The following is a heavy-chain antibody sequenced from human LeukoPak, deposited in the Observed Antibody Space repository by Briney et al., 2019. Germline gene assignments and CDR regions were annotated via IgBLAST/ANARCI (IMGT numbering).Heavy chain of an antibody. Sequence: GESLQISCKGSGYSFTSYWIGWVRQMPGKGLEWMGIIYPGDSDTRYSPSFQGQVTISADKSISTAYLQWSSLKASDTAMYYCARRGIAVAGYNWFDPWGQGTLVTVSS. V-gene: IGHV5-51*01. CDR3: ARRGIAVAGYNWFDP. D-gene: IGHD6-19*01. CDR1: GYSFTSYW. CDR2: IYPGDSDT. J-gene: IGHJ5*02.